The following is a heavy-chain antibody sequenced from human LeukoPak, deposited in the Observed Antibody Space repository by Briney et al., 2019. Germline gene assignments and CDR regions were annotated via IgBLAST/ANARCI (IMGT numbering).Heavy chain of an antibody. V-gene: IGHV6-1*01. J-gene: IGHJ3*02. D-gene: IGHD2-2*02. CDR3: AINHWYCSSTSCYNHAFDI. Sequence: SQTLSLTCAISGDSVSSNSAAWNWIRHSPSRGLEWLGRTYYRSKWYNDYAVSVKSRITINPDTSKNQFSLQLNSVTPEDTAVYYCAINHWYCSSTSCYNHAFDIWGQGTMVTVSS. CDR2: TYYRSKWYN. CDR1: GDSVSSNSAA.